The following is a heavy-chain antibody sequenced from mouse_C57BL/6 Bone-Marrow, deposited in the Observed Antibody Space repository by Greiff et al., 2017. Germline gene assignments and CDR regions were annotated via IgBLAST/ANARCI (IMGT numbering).Heavy chain of an antibody. J-gene: IGHJ1*03. Sequence: QVQLQQPGAELVKPGASVKLSCKASGYTFTSYWMHWVKQRPGQGLEWIGMIHPNSGSTNYNEKFKSKATLTVDKSSSTAYMQLSSLTSEDSAVYYCARLYGNYERWYFDVWGTGTTVTVSS. CDR3: ARLYGNYERWYFDV. CDR1: GYTFTSYW. CDR2: IHPNSGST. D-gene: IGHD2-1*01. V-gene: IGHV1-64*01.